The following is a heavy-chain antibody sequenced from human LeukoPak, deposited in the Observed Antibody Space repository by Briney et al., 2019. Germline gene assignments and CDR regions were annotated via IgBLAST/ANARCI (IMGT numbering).Heavy chain of an antibody. Sequence: ASVKVSCKASGYTFTSYGISWVRQAPGQGLEWMGWISGYNGNTKYAQKFQGRVTMTRDTSTSPAYMELSSIRSEDTAVYYCARGEVCGGDCYPDYWGQGTPVTVSS. CDR1: GYTFTSYG. CDR3: ARGEVCGGDCYPDY. CDR2: ISGYNGNT. D-gene: IGHD2-21*02. J-gene: IGHJ4*02. V-gene: IGHV1-18*01.